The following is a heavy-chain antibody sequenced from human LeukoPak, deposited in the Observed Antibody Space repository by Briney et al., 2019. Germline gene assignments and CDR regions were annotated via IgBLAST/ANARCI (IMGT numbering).Heavy chain of an antibody. CDR1: GGSISGDNHY. Sequence: SETLSLTCTVSGGSISGDNHYWGWIRQPPGKGLEWIGTIYFSGSTSYNPLLKSRVTISVDTSKNQFSLKLSSVTATDTALYYCARHLDYYGSGTTDYWGQGTLVTVSS. D-gene: IGHD3-10*01. J-gene: IGHJ4*02. CDR2: IYFSGST. CDR3: ARHLDYYGSGTTDY. V-gene: IGHV4-39*01.